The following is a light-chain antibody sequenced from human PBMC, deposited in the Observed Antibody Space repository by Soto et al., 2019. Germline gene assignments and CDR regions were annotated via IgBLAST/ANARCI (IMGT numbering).Light chain of an antibody. Sequence: EIVLTQSPGTLSLSPGQRATLSCRASQTVSTRYFSWYQQKPGQAPRLLIYGASIRATAFPDRFSGSGSGTDFILTISTVEPEDFAVYYCHQYGNSPWTFGQGTRVEIK. V-gene: IGKV3-20*01. CDR1: QTVSTRY. CDR3: HQYGNSPWT. CDR2: GAS. J-gene: IGKJ1*01.